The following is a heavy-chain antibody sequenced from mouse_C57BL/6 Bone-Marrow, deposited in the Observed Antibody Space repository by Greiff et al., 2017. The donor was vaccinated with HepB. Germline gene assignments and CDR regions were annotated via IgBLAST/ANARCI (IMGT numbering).Heavy chain of an antibody. CDR1: GFTFSDYG. V-gene: IGHV5-15*01. D-gene: IGHD6-5*01. Sequence: EVKLMESGGGLVQPGGSLKLSCAASGFTFSDYGMAWVRQAPRRGPEWVAFISNLAYSIYYADTVTGRFTISRENAKNTLYLEMSSLRSEDTAMYYCARAYDPPFAYWGQGTLVTVSA. CDR2: ISNLAYSI. CDR3: ARAYDPPFAY. J-gene: IGHJ3*01.